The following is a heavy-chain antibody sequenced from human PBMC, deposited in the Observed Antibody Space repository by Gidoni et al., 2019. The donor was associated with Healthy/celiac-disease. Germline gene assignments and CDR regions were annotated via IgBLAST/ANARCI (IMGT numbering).Heavy chain of an antibody. V-gene: IGHV3-21*01. D-gene: IGHD2-8*01. Sequence: EVQLVESGGGLVKPGGSLRLYCAASGFTFSSYSMNWVRQAPGKGLDWVSSISSSSSCIYYADAVKGRFTISRDNANNSLYLQRNSLRAEDTAVYYCAREGDCTNGVCYQSGFDYWGQGTLVTVSS. J-gene: IGHJ4*02. CDR2: ISSSSSCI. CDR1: GFTFSSYS. CDR3: AREGDCTNGVCYQSGFDY.